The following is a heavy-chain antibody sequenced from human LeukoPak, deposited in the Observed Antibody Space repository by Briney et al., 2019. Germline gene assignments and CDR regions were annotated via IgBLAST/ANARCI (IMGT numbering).Heavy chain of an antibody. Sequence: SQTLSLTCTVSGGSISSGDHYWSWIRQPPGKGLEWIGYIYYSGTTSYNPSLKSRVTISVDTSKNQFSLKLSSVTAADTAVYYCARGGGYNWFDPWGQGTLVTVSS. J-gene: IGHJ5*02. V-gene: IGHV4-30-4*08. D-gene: IGHD6-25*01. CDR1: GGSISSGDHY. CDR2: IYYSGTT. CDR3: ARGGGYNWFDP.